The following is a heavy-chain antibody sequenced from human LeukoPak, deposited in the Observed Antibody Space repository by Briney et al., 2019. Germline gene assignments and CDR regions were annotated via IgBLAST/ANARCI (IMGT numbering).Heavy chain of an antibody. J-gene: IGHJ4*02. D-gene: IGHD1-26*01. Sequence: GGSLRLSRAASGFTFSSYGMHWVRQAPGKGLEGVAVIWYDGSNKYYADSVKGRFTISRDNSKNTLYLQMNSLIAEDTAVYYSASDWESYPDYWGQGTLVTVSS. CDR1: GFTFSSYG. CDR3: ASDWESYPDY. V-gene: IGHV3-33*01. CDR2: IWYDGSNK.